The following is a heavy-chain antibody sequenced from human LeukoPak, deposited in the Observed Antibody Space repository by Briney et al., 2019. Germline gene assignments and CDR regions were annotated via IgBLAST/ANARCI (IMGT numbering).Heavy chain of an antibody. CDR1: GFSFSKYW. Sequence: GGSLRLSCAASGFSFSKYWMNWVRQVPGKGLEWVATISQDGSQKYLADFVKGRFTISRDNARNSLYLQMSSLRGDDTAVYYCARSKVVAEAGKSWFDPWGQGTRVTVTS. J-gene: IGHJ5*01. V-gene: IGHV3-7*01. CDR3: ARSKVVAEAGKSWFDP. D-gene: IGHD6-13*01. CDR2: ISQDGSQK.